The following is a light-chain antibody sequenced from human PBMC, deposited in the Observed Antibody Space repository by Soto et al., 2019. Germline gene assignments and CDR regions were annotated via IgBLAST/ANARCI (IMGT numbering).Light chain of an antibody. CDR3: QQCGSSPPWT. CDR1: QSVSSSF. CDR2: GAS. J-gene: IGKJ1*01. V-gene: IGKV3-20*01. Sequence: EIVLTQSPGTLSLSPGERATLSCRASQSVSSSFLAWYQQKPGQSPRLLIYGASSRATGIPDRFSGSGSGTDFTLTISRLEPEDFAVYYCQQCGSSPPWTFGQGTEVEIK.